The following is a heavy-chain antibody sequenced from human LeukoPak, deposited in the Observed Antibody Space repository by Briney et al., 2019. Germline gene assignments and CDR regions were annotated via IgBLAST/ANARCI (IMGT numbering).Heavy chain of an antibody. CDR2: IYYSGST. CDR1: GGSISSGGYY. CDR3: ARDLRDGHYYDSSGSWFDP. V-gene: IGHV4-31*03. Sequence: SETLSLTCTVSGGSISSGGYYWSWIRQHPGKGPEWIGYIYYSGSTYYNPSLKSRVTISVDTSKNQFSLKLCSVTAADTAVYYCARDLRDGHYYDSSGSWFDPWGQGTLVTVSS. J-gene: IGHJ5*02. D-gene: IGHD3-22*01.